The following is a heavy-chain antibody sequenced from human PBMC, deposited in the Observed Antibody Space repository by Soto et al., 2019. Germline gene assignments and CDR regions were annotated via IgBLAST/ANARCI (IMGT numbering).Heavy chain of an antibody. J-gene: IGHJ4*02. CDR3: ARVSSRFTAYYYDSSGPGGYFDY. D-gene: IGHD3-22*01. Sequence: EASVKVSCKASGYTFTSYGMRWVRQAPGQGLEWMGWISAYNGNTNYAQKLQGRVTMTTDTSTSTAYMELRSLRSDDTAVYYCARVSSRFTAYYYDSSGPGGYFDYWGQGTLVTVSS. V-gene: IGHV1-18*01. CDR2: ISAYNGNT. CDR1: GYTFTSYG.